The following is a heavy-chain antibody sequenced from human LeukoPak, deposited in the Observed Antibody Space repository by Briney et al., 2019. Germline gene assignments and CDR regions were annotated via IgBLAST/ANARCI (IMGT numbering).Heavy chain of an antibody. J-gene: IGHJ4*02. V-gene: IGHV1-18*01. CDR1: GGTFSSYA. D-gene: IGHD6-19*01. Sequence: EASVKVSCKASGGTFSSYAISWVRQAPGQGLEWMGWISAYNGNTNYAQKLQGRVTMTTDTSTSTAYMELRSLRSDDTAVYYCARGPAVAGCDYWGQGTLVTVSS. CDR2: ISAYNGNT. CDR3: ARGPAVAGCDY.